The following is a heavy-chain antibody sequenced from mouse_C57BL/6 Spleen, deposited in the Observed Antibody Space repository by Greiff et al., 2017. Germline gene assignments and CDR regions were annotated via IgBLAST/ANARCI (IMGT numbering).Heavy chain of an antibody. CDR3: TRASYDLYYFDY. J-gene: IGHJ2*01. D-gene: IGHD2-3*01. Sequence: EVQGVESGEGLVKPGGSLKLSCAASGFTFSSYAMSWVRQTPEKRLEWVAYISSGGDYIYYADTVKGRFTISRDNARNTLYLQMSSLKSEDTAMYYCTRASYDLYYFDYWGQGTTLTVSS. CDR1: GFTFSSYA. V-gene: IGHV5-9-1*02. CDR2: ISSGGDYI.